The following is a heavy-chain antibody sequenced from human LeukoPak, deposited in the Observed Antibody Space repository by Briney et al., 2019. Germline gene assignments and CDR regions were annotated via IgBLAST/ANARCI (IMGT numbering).Heavy chain of an antibody. V-gene: IGHV4-39*01. CDR3: GIGAYDSSGYYYYYYYMDV. CDR1: GASISSTSHY. J-gene: IGHJ6*03. CDR2: IYYTGST. D-gene: IGHD3-22*01. Sequence: PSETLSLTCTVSGASISSTSHYWGWIRQPPGKGLEWVGSIYYTGSTYQNPSLKSRVTVSLDMSKNQFSLELSSVTAADTAVYYCGIGAYDSSGYYYYYYYMDVWGKGTTVTISS.